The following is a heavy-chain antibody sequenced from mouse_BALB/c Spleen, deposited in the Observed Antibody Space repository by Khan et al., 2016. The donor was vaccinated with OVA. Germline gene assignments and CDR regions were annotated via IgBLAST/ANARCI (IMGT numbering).Heavy chain of an antibody. CDR3: ARLARK. CDR2: IDPPTGNS. CDR1: VLNIKDTS. J-gene: IGHJ2*01. Sequence: VESGATVKLSCTASVLNIKDTSMHWLKQWPEQGLEWIGRIDPPTGNSKYDPKFQGKATITADTSSNTAYLQLSRLASEDTAGYYWARLARKWGQSTTLTVSS. V-gene: IGHV14-3*02.